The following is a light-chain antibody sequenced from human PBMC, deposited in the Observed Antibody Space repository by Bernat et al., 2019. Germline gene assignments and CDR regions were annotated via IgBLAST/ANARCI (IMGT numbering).Light chain of an antibody. Sequence: SYELIQPPSVSESPGQTASITCSGDHLGRKYTCWYQQNPGQSPVVVIYQDDKRLSGSTERFSGAHSGNTAPLTIGGAQAMDDDEYYCQACDSSTGVFGGGTKLTVL. J-gene: IGLJ3*02. CDR2: QDD. CDR1: HLGRKY. V-gene: IGLV3-1*01. CDR3: QACDSSTGV.